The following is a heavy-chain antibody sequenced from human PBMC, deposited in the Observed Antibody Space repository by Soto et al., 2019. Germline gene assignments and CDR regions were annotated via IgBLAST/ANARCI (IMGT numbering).Heavy chain of an antibody. CDR2: ITPLGGAT. CDR3: SREIVGSISSSDALDI. Sequence: VASVKVSCKASGFSITNYHMHLVRKAPGQGLEWMGVITPLGGATTYAQKFQGRVTMTADMSTSNVHMDLSSLRSDDTAVYYCSREIVGSISSSDALDIWGQGTLVTVSS. D-gene: IGHD1-26*01. V-gene: IGHV1-46*01. CDR1: GFSITNYH. J-gene: IGHJ3*02.